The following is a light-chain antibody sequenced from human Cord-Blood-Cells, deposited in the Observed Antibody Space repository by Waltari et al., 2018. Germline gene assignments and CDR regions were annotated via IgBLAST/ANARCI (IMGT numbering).Light chain of an antibody. Sequence: QPPLTHPRPVSGSPGHSVTIPCPGPSSVVGVYNNVSGYQQHPGKAPKLMIYDVSKRPSGVPDRFSGSKSGNTASLTISGLQAEDEADYYCCSYAGSYTLFGGGTKLTVL. CDR1: SSVVGVYNN. V-gene: IGLV2-11*01. J-gene: IGLJ2*01. CDR2: DVS. CDR3: CSYAGSYTL.